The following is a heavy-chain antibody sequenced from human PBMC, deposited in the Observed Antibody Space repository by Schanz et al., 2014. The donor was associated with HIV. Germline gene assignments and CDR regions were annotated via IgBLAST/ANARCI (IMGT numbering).Heavy chain of an antibody. J-gene: IGHJ3*01. D-gene: IGHD6-13*01. V-gene: IGHV3-30-3*01. CDR1: GFRFSSHA. Sequence: VQLVESGGGPVKPGGSVRLSCAVSGFRFSSHAMTWVRQAPGKGLEWVAVISYDGSNKNYADSVKGRFTTSRDSSKNTLFLQMNSLRVEDTATYYCRVFMGAFDVWGQGTMVTVSS. CDR3: RVFMGAFDV. CDR2: ISYDGSNK.